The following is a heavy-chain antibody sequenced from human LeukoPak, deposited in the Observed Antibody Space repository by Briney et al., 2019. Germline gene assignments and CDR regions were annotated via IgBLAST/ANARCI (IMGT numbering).Heavy chain of an antibody. CDR3: ARRTPTGDYDFYYYYMDV. Sequence: GASVKVSCKASGYTFTSYAMNWVRQAPGQGPEWMGWINTKTGNPTYAQGFTGRFVFPLDTSVSTAYLEISGLKAEDTAVYYCARRTPTGDYDFYYYYMDVWGKGTTVTVSS. D-gene: IGHD4/OR15-4a*01. CDR2: INTKTGNP. CDR1: GYTFTSYA. V-gene: IGHV7-4-1*02. J-gene: IGHJ6*03.